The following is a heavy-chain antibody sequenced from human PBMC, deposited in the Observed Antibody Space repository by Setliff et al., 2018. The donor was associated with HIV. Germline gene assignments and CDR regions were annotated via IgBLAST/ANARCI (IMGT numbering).Heavy chain of an antibody. CDR1: GFSFGDFA. CDR3: TRDSRTESGSPWWYFAL. Sequence: GGSLRLSCTASGFSFGDFALNWVRQAPGKGLEWIGFIRTKAHGGTTEYAASVRGRFTISRDDSESIAYLQMNSLNTEDTAMYYCTRDSRTESGSPWWYFALWGRGTLVTVSS. CDR2: IRTKAHGGTT. D-gene: IGHD3-3*01. J-gene: IGHJ2*01. V-gene: IGHV3-49*04.